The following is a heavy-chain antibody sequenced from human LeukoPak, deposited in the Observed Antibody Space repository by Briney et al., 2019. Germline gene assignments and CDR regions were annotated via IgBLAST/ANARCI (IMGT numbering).Heavy chain of an antibody. D-gene: IGHD3-10*01. CDR2: IWYDGSNK. Sequence: GGSLRLSCAASGFTFSSYGMHWVRQAPGKGLEWVAVIWYDGSNKYYADSVKGRFTISRDNSKNTLYLQMNSLRAEDTAVYYCAGSLGGFDSGFDYWGQGTLVTVSS. V-gene: IGHV3-33*01. CDR1: GFTFSSYG. J-gene: IGHJ4*02. CDR3: AGSLGGFDSGFDY.